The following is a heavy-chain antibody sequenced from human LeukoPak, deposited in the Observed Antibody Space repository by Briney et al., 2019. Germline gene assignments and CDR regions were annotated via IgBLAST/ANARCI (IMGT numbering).Heavy chain of an antibody. CDR3: ASPSAYASFDY. V-gene: IGHV4-39*01. CDR1: GGSISSSSYY. J-gene: IGHJ4*02. CDR2: IYYSGST. Sequence: SETLSLTCTVSGGSISSSSYYWGWIRQPPGKGLEWIGSIYYSGSTYYNPSLKSRVTISVDTSKNQFSLKLSSATAADTAVYYCASPSAYASFDYWGQGTLVTVSS. D-gene: IGHD2-2*01.